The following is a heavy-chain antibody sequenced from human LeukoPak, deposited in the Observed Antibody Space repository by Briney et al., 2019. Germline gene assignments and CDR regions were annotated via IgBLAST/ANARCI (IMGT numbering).Heavy chain of an antibody. J-gene: IGHJ4*02. CDR3: ARGPMVRGVITSYYFDY. V-gene: IGHV1-46*01. Sequence: ASVKVSCKASGYTFTSYYMHWVRQAPGQGLEWMGIINPSGGSTSYAQKFQGRATMTRDTSTSTAYMELSSLRSEDTAVYYCARGPMVRGVITSYYFDYWGQGTLVTVSS. CDR2: INPSGGST. CDR1: GYTFTSYY. D-gene: IGHD3-10*01.